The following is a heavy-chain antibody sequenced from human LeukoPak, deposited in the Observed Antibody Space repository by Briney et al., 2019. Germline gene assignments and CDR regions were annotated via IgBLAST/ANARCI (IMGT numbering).Heavy chain of an antibody. CDR2: ISGSGGST. CDR3: AKDRLPTVDLVFDY. CDR1: GFTFSSYA. V-gene: IGHV3-23*01. D-gene: IGHD5-18*01. J-gene: IGHJ4*02. Sequence: QPGASLRLSCAASGFTFSSYAMSWVRQAPGKGLGWVSAISGSGGSTYYADSVKGRFTISRDNSKNTLYLQMNSLRAEDTAVYYCAKDRLPTVDLVFDYWGQGTLVTVSS.